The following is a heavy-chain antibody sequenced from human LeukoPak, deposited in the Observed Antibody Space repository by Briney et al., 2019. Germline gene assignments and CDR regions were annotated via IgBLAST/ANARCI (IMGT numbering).Heavy chain of an antibody. CDR3: ARDRSQEFDP. D-gene: IGHD3-10*01. Sequence: GGSLRLSCAASGFTFSSYSMNWVRQAPGKGLEWVSSISSSSSYIYYADSLKGRFTISRDNAKKSVYLQMNSLRAEDTAVYYCARDRSQEFDPWGQGTLVTVSS. V-gene: IGHV3-21*01. CDR2: ISSSSSYI. CDR1: GFTFSSYS. J-gene: IGHJ5*02.